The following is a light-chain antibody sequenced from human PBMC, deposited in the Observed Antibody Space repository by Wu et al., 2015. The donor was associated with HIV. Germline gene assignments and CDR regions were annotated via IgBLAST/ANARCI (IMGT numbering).Light chain of an antibody. CDR3: QQYNNWPLYS. CDR2: GAS. V-gene: IGKV3-15*01. CDR1: QTISRN. Sequence: EIVLTQSPDTLSMSPGESATLSCRASQTISRNLAWYQQKPGQAPRLLIYGASTRATGIPTRFSGSGSGTGFTLTISSLQSEDFAVYYCQQYNNWPLYSFGQGTKLEIK. J-gene: IGKJ2*03.